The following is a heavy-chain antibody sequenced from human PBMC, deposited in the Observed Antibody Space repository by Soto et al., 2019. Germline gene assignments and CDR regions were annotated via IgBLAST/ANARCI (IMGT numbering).Heavy chain of an antibody. CDR1: GYTFTSFD. CDR3: ARPHCTSKSCYPSIYYYRMDV. V-gene: IGHV1-8*01. Sequence: ASVKVSCKASGYTFTSFDINWVRHATGQGXEWMGWMNPNSGNTVYAQKLQGRVTMTRDTSISTAYMELSSLRSEDTAVYYCARPHCTSKSCYPSIYYYRMDVWGQGTTVTVSS. J-gene: IGHJ6*02. CDR2: MNPNSGNT. D-gene: IGHD2-2*01.